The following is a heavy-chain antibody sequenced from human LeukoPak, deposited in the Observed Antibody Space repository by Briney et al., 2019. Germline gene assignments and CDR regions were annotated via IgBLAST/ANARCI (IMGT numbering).Heavy chain of an antibody. V-gene: IGHV3-15*01. CDR2: IKSKSDGGTT. J-gene: IGHJ4*02. Sequence: GGSLRLSCAASGFTFSNAWMSWVRQAPGKGLEWVGRIKSKSDGGTTDYITPVKGRFTISRDDSKNTLYLQMNSLKTEDSALYYCTTMLFGELLHWGQGTLVTVYS. CDR3: TTMLFGELLH. CDR1: GFTFSNAW. D-gene: IGHD3-10*01.